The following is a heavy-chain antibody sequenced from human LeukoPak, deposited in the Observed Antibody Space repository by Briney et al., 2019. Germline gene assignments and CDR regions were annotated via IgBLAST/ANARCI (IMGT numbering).Heavy chain of an antibody. CDR2: ISYDGSNK. CDR3: ARGGYDIVTGYHDY. D-gene: IGHD3-9*01. V-gene: IGHV3-30*03. Sequence: GGSLRLSCAASGFTFSSYAMSWVRQAPGKGLEWVAVISYDGSNKYYADSVKGRFTISRDNSKNTLYLQMNSLRAEDTAVYYCARGGYDIVTGYHDYWGQGTLVTVSS. J-gene: IGHJ4*02. CDR1: GFTFSSYA.